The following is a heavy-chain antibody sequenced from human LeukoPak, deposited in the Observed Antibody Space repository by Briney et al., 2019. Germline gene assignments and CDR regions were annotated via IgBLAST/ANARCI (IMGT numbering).Heavy chain of an antibody. CDR1: GFTVSTDY. V-gene: IGHV3-66*01. Sequence: GGSLRLSCAASGFTVSTDYMGWVRQAPGKGLEWVSVIYSGGSTYYADSVKGRFTISRDNSKNTLYLQMNSLRAEDTAVYYCARLGYGDYSDAFDIWGQGTMVTVSS. J-gene: IGHJ3*02. CDR2: IYSGGST. D-gene: IGHD4-17*01. CDR3: ARLGYGDYSDAFDI.